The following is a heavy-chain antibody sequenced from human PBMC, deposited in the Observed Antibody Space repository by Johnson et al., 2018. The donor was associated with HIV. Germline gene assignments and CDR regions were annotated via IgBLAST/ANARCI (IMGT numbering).Heavy chain of an antibody. V-gene: IGHV3-30*14. CDR1: GFTFSSYA. CDR2: ISYDGSNK. J-gene: IGHJ3*02. Sequence: QVQLMESGGGVVQPGRSLRLSRAASGFTFSSYAMHWVRQAPGKGLEWVAVISYDGSNKYYADSVKGRFTISRDNAKNTLFLQMNSLRVEDTAVYYCARLKNGAFDIWGQGTMVTVSS. CDR3: ARLKNGAFDI. D-gene: IGHD2-8*01.